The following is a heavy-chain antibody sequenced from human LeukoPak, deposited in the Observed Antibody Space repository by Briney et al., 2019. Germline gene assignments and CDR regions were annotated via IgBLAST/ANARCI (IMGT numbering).Heavy chain of an antibody. Sequence: PGGSLRLSCAASGFTFSTFSRSWMSWVRQAPGKGLEWVAFIRYDGSNKYYADSVKGRFTISRDNSKNTLYLQMNSLRAEDTAVYYCAKDMADIVVVVAAMIPSPYGMDVWGQGTTVTVSS. CDR3: AKDMADIVVVVAAMIPSPYGMDV. CDR1: GFTFSTFSRSW. V-gene: IGHV3-30*02. D-gene: IGHD2-15*01. CDR2: IRYDGSNK. J-gene: IGHJ6*02.